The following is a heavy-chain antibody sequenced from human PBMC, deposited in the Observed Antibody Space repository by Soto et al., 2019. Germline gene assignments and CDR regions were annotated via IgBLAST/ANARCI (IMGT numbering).Heavy chain of an antibody. CDR1: AYTFPSYG. V-gene: IGHV1-18*01. J-gene: IGHJ4*02. CDR3: ARTPAGERSPH. CDR2: ISAYNGNT. Sequence: AALMISCTDSAYTFPSYGFSWVRQAPGQGLEWMGWISAYNGNTHFAQKFQGRVTMTTDTSTTTAYMELRSLRSDDTAVYYCARTPAGERSPHWGQRTLVTVSS. D-gene: IGHD2-21*01.